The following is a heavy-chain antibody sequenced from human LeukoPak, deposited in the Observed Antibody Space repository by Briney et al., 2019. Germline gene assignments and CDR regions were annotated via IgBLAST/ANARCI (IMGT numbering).Heavy chain of an antibody. J-gene: IGHJ4*02. CDR3: ASSDCSSTSCYNPFDY. Sequence: GGSLRLSCAVSGFTFSSYWMHWVRQAPGKGLVWVSRIDRDGSRINYADSVKGRFTISRDNAKNSLYLQMNSLRAEDTALYYCASSDCSSTSCYNPFDYWGQGTLVTVSS. CDR1: GFTFSSYW. V-gene: IGHV3-74*01. D-gene: IGHD2-2*02. CDR2: IDRDGSRI.